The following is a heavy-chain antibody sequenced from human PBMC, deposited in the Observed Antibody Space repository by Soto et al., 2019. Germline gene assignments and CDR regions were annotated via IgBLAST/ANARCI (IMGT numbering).Heavy chain of an antibody. V-gene: IGHV3-53*01. CDR3: ATAFCTDGSSCGFDY. J-gene: IGHJ4*02. D-gene: IGHD2-8*01. Sequence: GGSLRLSCAASGFTVSNNYMNWVRQAPGKGLESVSVLYSDGSTNYADSVKGRFTISRDNPRNTLYLRMNSLRVEDTALYYCATAFCTDGSSCGFDYWGQGTLVTVSS. CDR1: GFTVSNNY. CDR2: LYSDGST.